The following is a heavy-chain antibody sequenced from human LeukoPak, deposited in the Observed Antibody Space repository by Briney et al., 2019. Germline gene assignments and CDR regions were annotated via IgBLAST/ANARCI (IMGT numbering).Heavy chain of an antibody. CDR3: ARGRIVVVPAAMWRGYYYYYMDV. CDR2: INHSGST. Sequence: SQTLSLTCTVSGGSISSGSYYWSWIRQPPGKGLEWIGEINHSGSTNYNPSLKSRVTISVDTSKNQFSLKLSSVTAADTAVYYCARGRIVVVPAAMWRGYYYYYMDVWGKGTTVTVSS. D-gene: IGHD2-2*01. CDR1: GGSISSGSYY. V-gene: IGHV4-39*07. J-gene: IGHJ6*03.